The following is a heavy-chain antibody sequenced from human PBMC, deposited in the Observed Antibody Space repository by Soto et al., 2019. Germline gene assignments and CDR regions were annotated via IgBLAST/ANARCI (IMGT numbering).Heavy chain of an antibody. J-gene: IGHJ5*02. CDR3: ARWGGSYYESWFDP. CDR2: TSSDGSTK. V-gene: IGHV3-33*01. D-gene: IGHD1-26*01. Sequence: QVLLVESGGGVVQPGTSLRLSCAASGFSFRNYGMHLVRQAPGKGLEWVAVTSSDGSTKYYAASVKGRFTISSDNSKNTLYLQMSSLRAEDTALYYCARWGGSYYESWFDPWGQGPLVIVSS. CDR1: GFSFRNYG.